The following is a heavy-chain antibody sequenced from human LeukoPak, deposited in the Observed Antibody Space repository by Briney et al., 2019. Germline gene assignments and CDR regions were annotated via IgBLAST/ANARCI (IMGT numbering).Heavy chain of an antibody. CDR1: GYTFTSYG. J-gene: IGHJ4*02. Sequence: WASVKVSCKASGYTFTSYGISWVRQAPGQGLEWMGWISAYNGNTNYAQKLQGRVTMTTDTSTSTAYMELRSLRSDDTAVYYCARGEYSSGWSSWYYFDYWGQGTLVTVSS. V-gene: IGHV1-18*01. CDR2: ISAYNGNT. CDR3: ARGEYSSGWSSWYYFDY. D-gene: IGHD6-19*01.